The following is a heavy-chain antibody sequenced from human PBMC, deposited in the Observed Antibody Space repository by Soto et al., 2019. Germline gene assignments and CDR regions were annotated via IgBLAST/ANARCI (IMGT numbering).Heavy chain of an antibody. CDR3: ATAFLVILH. Sequence: QVQLVESGGGLVKPGGSLRLSCEASGFTFSDYYIIWIRQAPGKWLEWISYVSDSGTTKYYADSVTVRFTISRDNAKNSVFLQTNSQRAEATAVYYCATAFLVILHWGQGALVTVSS. CDR2: VSDSGTTK. CDR1: GFTFSDYY. J-gene: IGHJ4*02. V-gene: IGHV3-11*01. D-gene: IGHD2-15*01.